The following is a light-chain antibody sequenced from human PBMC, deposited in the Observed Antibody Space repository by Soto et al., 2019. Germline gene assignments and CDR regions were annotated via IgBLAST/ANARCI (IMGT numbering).Light chain of an antibody. J-gene: IGKJ1*01. Sequence: EVVLTQSPATLSFSPGERATLSCRPSQSVSTYLAWYQQKPGQAPSLLFYDASNRATGIPARFSGGGSGTDFTLTISSLEPEDFAIYYCQQRTNWVWTFGQGTKVEIK. CDR3: QQRTNWVWT. CDR1: QSVSTY. V-gene: IGKV3-11*01. CDR2: DAS.